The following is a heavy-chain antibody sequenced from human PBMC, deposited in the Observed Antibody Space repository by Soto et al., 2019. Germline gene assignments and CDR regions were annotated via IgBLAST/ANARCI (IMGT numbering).Heavy chain of an antibody. Sequence: GAPVKALCKDSVLTFRDSSVQCVRQRRGHRLEWIGWIVVGSGNTNYAQDFQGRVTISRDMTTNTVFMDLSSLRADDTAVYYCAKARPSGGYYYVEALDIWGQGTMVTVSS. CDR3: AKARPSGGYYYVEALDI. CDR2: IVVGSGNT. D-gene: IGHD3-10*01. J-gene: IGHJ3*02. CDR1: VLTFRDSS. V-gene: IGHV1-58*01.